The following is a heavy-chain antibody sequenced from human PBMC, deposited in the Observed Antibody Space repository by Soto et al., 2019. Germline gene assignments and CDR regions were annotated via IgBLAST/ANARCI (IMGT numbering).Heavy chain of an antibody. CDR3: ARGDYYDSSGPFSDAFDI. J-gene: IGHJ3*02. V-gene: IGHV3-7*04. CDR1: GFTFSNYW. D-gene: IGHD3-22*01. Sequence: GSLRLSCAASGFTFSNYWMSWVRQGPGKGLEWVANIKPDGSEKWFGDSVKGRFSISRDNAKNSLYLQMNTMRAEDTAVYYCARGDYYDSSGPFSDAFDIWGQGTLVTVSS. CDR2: IKPDGSEK.